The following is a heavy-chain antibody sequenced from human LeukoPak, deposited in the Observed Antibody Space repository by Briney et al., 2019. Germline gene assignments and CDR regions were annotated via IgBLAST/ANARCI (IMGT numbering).Heavy chain of an antibody. CDR3: ARVGYIDEGIDY. V-gene: IGHV3-7*04. J-gene: IGHJ4*02. D-gene: IGHD5-24*01. CDR2: IKENGNEQ. Sequence: GGSLRLSYEASGFSFSSFWMSWVRQAPGKGPEWVAHIKENGNEQYYADSVKGRFTISRDNVKQSLGLQMSSLRVEDTAVYYCARVGYIDEGIDYWGQGTLVTVSS. CDR1: GFSFSSFW.